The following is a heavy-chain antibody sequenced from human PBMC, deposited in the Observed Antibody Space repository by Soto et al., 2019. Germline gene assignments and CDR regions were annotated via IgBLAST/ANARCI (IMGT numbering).Heavy chain of an antibody. CDR3: ASVVPGAGTCWGT. V-gene: IGHV1-18*01. Sequence: GASVKVSCKTSGYTFSNYGITCVRQPPGQSLEWLGWISLYSDGTNYAQTFQGRVSMTTDTSTSTAYMELRSLRSDDTAAYYCASVVPGAGTCWGTWGQGTLVTVSS. CDR2: ISLYSDGT. D-gene: IGHD2-2*01. J-gene: IGHJ5*02. CDR1: GYTFSNYG.